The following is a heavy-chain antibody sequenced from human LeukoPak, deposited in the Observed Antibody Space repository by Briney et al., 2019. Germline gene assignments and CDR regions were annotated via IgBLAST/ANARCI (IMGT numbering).Heavy chain of an antibody. CDR2: IIPILGIA. CDR1: GGTFSSYA. Sequence: GSSVKVSCKASGGTFSSYAISWVRQAPGQGLEWMGRIIPILGIANYAQKFRGRVTITADKSTSTAYMELSSLRSEDTAVYYCARDSSGWYDGKYYFDYWGQGTLVTVSS. D-gene: IGHD6-19*01. J-gene: IGHJ4*02. CDR3: ARDSSGWYDGKYYFDY. V-gene: IGHV1-69*04.